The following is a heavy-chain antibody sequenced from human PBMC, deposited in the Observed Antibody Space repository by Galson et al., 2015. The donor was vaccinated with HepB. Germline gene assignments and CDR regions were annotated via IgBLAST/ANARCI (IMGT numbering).Heavy chain of an antibody. CDR2: MNTNTGKP. CDR3: ARSPLRFLDWLPYYDYYYMDV. J-gene: IGHJ6*03. D-gene: IGHD3-3*01. Sequence: SVKVSCKASGYTFTDYVVNWVRQAPGQGLEWMGWMNTNTGKPTYAPGFAGRFVFSLEPTVTTAYLQISSLETDDTAVYYCARSPLRFLDWLPYYDYYYMDVWGEGTTVTVSS. V-gene: IGHV7-4-1*02. CDR1: GYTFTDYV.